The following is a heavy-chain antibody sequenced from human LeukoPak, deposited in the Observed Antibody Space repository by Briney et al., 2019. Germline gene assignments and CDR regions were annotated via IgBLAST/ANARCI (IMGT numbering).Heavy chain of an antibody. Sequence: ASVKVSCKASGYTFISYGIRWVRQAPGKGLEGVGWISGYNGNTNYAQKLQGRVTMTSDTSTSTAYMELRSLRSDDTAVYYCARDLHRVVVRGVPHYYYYMDVWGKGTTVTISS. CDR3: ARDLHRVVVRGVPHYYYYMDV. J-gene: IGHJ6*03. CDR1: GYTFISYG. D-gene: IGHD3-10*01. V-gene: IGHV1-18*01. CDR2: ISGYNGNT.